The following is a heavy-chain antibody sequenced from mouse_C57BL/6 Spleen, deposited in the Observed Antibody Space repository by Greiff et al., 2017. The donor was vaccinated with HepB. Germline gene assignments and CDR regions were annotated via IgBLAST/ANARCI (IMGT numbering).Heavy chain of an antibody. J-gene: IGHJ3*01. CDR1: GFTFSNYW. Sequence: DVMLVESGGGLVQPGGSMKLSCVASGFTFSNYWMNWVRQSPEKGLEWVAQIRLKSDNYATHYAESVKGRFTISRDDSKSSVYLQMNNLRAEDTGIYYCTGPTGRFAYWGQGTLVTVSA. V-gene: IGHV6-3*01. CDR2: IRLKSDNYAT. CDR3: TGPTGRFAY. D-gene: IGHD4-1*02.